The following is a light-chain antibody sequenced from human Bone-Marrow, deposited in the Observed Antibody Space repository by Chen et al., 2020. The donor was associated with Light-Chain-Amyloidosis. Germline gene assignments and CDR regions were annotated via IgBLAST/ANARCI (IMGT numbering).Light chain of an antibody. CDR2: KND. V-gene: IGLV1-47*01. J-gene: IGLJ2*01. Sequence: HSVLTQPPSTSATPGQRVTISCSGSGSNIGSHDVFWYQQVPGKAPKLLIFKNDQRPSGVPDRFSAFKSGTAASLPIRGRRSEHEADYHCATWDGSLSGVVFGGGTKVTVL. CDR1: GSNIGSHD. CDR3: ATWDGSLSGVV.